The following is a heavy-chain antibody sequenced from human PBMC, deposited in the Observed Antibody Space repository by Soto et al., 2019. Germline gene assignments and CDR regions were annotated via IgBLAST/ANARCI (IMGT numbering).Heavy chain of an antibody. CDR3: AREGGGIVPKYFDY. V-gene: IGHV4-61*01. D-gene: IGHD2-8*01. Sequence: SETLSLTCTVSGGSVSSGSYYWSWIRQPPGKGLEWIGYIYYSGSTNYNPSLKSRVTISVDTSKNQFSLKLSSVTAADTAVYYCAREGGGIVPKYFDYWGQGTLVTVSS. J-gene: IGHJ4*02. CDR1: GGSVSSGSYY. CDR2: IYYSGST.